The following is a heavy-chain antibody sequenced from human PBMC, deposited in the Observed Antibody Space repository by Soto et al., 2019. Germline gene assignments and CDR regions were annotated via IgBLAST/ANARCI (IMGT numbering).Heavy chain of an antibody. D-gene: IGHD2-21*02. CDR1: GFTFSSYE. CDR3: ARDSYGRCGGDCYDAFDI. Sequence: GGSLRLSCAASGFTFSSYEMNWVRQAPGKGLEWVSYISSSGSTIYYADSVKGRFTISRDNAKNSLYLQMNSLRAEDTAVYYCARDSYGRCGGDCYDAFDIWGQGTMVTVSS. CDR2: ISSSGSTI. J-gene: IGHJ3*02. V-gene: IGHV3-48*03.